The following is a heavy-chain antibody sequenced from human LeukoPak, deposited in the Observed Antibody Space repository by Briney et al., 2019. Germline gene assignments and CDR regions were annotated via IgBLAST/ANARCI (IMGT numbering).Heavy chain of an antibody. CDR2: ISGSGGST. Sequence: GGSLRLSCAASGFTFSSYAMSWVRQAPGKGLEWVSAISGSGGSTYYVDSVKGRFTISIDNSKNTLYLQMNSLRAEDTAVYYCAKLTGKDVLRLRFDPWGQGTLVTVSS. J-gene: IGHJ5*02. CDR1: GFTFSSYA. V-gene: IGHV3-23*01. CDR3: AKLTGKDVLRLRFDP. D-gene: IGHD3-3*01.